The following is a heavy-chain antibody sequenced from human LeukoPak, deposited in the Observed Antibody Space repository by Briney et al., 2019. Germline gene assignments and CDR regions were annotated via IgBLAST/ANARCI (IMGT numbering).Heavy chain of an antibody. J-gene: IGHJ4*02. V-gene: IGHV3-30-3*01. CDR2: ISYDGGNK. Sequence: GGSLRLSCAASGFTFSSYAMHWVRQAPGKGLEWVAVISYDGGNKYYADSVKGRFTISRDNSKNTLYLQMNSLRAEDTAVYYCARFPVLLWFGELSRGAYYFDYWGQGTLVTVSS. CDR3: ARFPVLLWFGELSRGAYYFDY. CDR1: GFTFSSYA. D-gene: IGHD3-10*01.